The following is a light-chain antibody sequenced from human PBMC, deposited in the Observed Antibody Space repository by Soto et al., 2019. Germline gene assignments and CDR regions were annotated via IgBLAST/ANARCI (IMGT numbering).Light chain of an antibody. CDR2: DAS. Sequence: EIVLTQYPATLSLSPGERATLSCRASQSVSSYLAWYQQKPGQPPRLLIYDASNRASGIPARFSGGGSGTDFTLTIDTLEPEDFAIYYCQHRYNWPLTFGAGTKVDIK. V-gene: IGKV3-11*01. CDR3: QHRYNWPLT. CDR1: QSVSSY. J-gene: IGKJ4*01.